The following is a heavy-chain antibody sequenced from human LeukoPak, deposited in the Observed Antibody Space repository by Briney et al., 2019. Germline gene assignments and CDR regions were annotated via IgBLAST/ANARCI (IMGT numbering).Heavy chain of an antibody. D-gene: IGHD1-26*01. Sequence: SETLSLTCSVSGYSINSGYYWGWIRQPPGKGLEWIGKIYYSGSTYYNPSLKSRVTISMDTSNNQFFLDLNSVTAADTAVYYCARIQYNGYYYYHYMDVWGKGTTVTVSS. V-gene: IGHV4-38-2*02. CDR1: GYSINSGYY. CDR3: ARIQYNGYYYYHYMDV. J-gene: IGHJ6*03. CDR2: IYYSGST.